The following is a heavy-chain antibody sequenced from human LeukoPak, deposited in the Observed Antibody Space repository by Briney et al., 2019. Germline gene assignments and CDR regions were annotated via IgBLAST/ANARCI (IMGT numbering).Heavy chain of an antibody. CDR1: GFTFSSYA. D-gene: IGHD3-10*01. Sequence: GGSLRLSCAASGFTFSSYAMSWVRQAPGKGPEWVSAISGSGGSTYYADSVKGRFTISRDNSKNTLYLQMNSLRAEDTAVYYYAKREDGYYGSGSAFDIWGQGTMVTVSS. CDR3: AKREDGYYGSGSAFDI. J-gene: IGHJ3*02. CDR2: ISGSGGST. V-gene: IGHV3-23*01.